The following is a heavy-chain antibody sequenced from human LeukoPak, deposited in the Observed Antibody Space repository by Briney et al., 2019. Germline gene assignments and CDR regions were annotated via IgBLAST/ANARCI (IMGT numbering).Heavy chain of an antibody. CDR3: AKDPPVPDYIDY. CDR2: ISGSGGST. V-gene: IGHV3-23*01. CDR1: GFTFSSYA. J-gene: IGHJ4*02. Sequence: GGSLRLSCSASGFTFSSYAMSWVRQAPGKGREWVSAISGSGGSTYYADSVKGRFTISRDNSKNTLYLQMNSLRAEDTAVYYCAKDPPVPDYIDYWGQGTLVTVSS.